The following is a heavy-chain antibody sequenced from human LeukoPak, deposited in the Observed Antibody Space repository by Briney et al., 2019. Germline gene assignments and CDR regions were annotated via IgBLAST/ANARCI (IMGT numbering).Heavy chain of an antibody. Sequence: GGSLRLSCAASGFTLSNAWMNWVRQAPGKGLEWVSAISGSGGSTYYADSVKGRFTISRDKSKNTLYLQMNSLRAEDTAVYYCAKEVRGCSDYWGQGTLVTVSS. J-gene: IGHJ4*02. CDR3: AKEVRGCSDY. V-gene: IGHV3-23*01. D-gene: IGHD4/OR15-4a*01. CDR1: GFTLSNAW. CDR2: ISGSGGST.